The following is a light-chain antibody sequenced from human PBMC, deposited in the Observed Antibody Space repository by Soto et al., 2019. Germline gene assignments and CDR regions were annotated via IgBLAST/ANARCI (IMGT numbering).Light chain of an antibody. Sequence: EIVLTQSPGTLSLSPGERATLSCRASQSVSSSYLAWYQQKPGQAPRLLIYGASSRATGIPDRFSGSGSGTDFTLTISRLEPEDFAVYYCHQYGTSPLTFGEGTKVEI. CDR1: QSVSSSY. CDR3: HQYGTSPLT. J-gene: IGKJ4*01. CDR2: GAS. V-gene: IGKV3-20*01.